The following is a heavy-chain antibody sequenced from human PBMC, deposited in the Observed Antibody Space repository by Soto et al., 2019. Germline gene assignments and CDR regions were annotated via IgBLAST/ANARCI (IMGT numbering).Heavy chain of an antibody. CDR2: ISGSGGST. V-gene: IGHV3-23*01. Sequence: GGSLRLSCAASGFTFSSYAMSWVRQAPGKGLEWVSAISGSGGSTYYADSVKGRFTISRDNSKNTLYLQMNSLRAEDTAVYYCAKDSTYYYDSSGYSPLDAFDIWGQGTMVTVSS. CDR1: GFTFSSYA. D-gene: IGHD3-22*01. J-gene: IGHJ3*02. CDR3: AKDSTYYYDSSGYSPLDAFDI.